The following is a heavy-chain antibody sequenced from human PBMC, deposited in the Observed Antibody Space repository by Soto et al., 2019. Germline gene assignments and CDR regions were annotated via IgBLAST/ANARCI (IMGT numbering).Heavy chain of an antibody. J-gene: IGHJ4*02. D-gene: IGHD3-3*01. CDR3: GWFGGKYDF. CDR2: INPDSGGT. Sequence: QVQLVQSGTEVKEPGASVKVSCKASGYTFTGYYIHWVRQVPGQGLESMGWINPDSGGTNFAQKFQGRLTMTRDTSISTAYMELSRVRSDDTAVYYCGWFGGKYDFWGQGSLVTVSS. CDR1: GYTFTGYY. V-gene: IGHV1-2*02.